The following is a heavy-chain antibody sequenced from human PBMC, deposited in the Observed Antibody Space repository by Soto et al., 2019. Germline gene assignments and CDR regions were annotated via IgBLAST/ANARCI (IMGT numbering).Heavy chain of an antibody. CDR3: ARDLIAARAGWFDP. J-gene: IGHJ5*02. Sequence: QVQLVQSGAEVKKPGASVKVSCKTSGYTFSTYGISWVRQAPGQGLEWMGWISAYNGNTIYAQKLQGRVTMTTDTSTRTAYMELRSLRSDDTDVYYCARDLIAARAGWFDPWGKGTLVTVSS. D-gene: IGHD6-6*01. CDR2: ISAYNGNT. V-gene: IGHV1-18*01. CDR1: GYTFSTYG.